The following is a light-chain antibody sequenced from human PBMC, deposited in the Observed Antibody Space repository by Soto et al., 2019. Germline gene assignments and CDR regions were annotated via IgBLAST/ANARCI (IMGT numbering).Light chain of an antibody. CDR1: NSNIGNNY. CDR2: ENN. CDR3: GTWDASLSAYV. Sequence: QSLLTQPPSVFAAPGQKVTISCSGSNSNIGNNYVSWFQQLPGTAPKLLIYENNKRPSGIPDRFSGSKSGTSATLGITGLQTGDEADYYCGTWDASLSAYVFGTGTKVTVL. J-gene: IGLJ1*01. V-gene: IGLV1-51*02.